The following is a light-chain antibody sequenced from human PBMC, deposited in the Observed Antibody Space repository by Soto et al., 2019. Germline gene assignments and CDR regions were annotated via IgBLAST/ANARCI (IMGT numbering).Light chain of an antibody. V-gene: IGKV1-27*01. CDR1: QGIFNY. CDR3: QKYNNAPRWT. CDR2: GAS. J-gene: IGKJ1*01. Sequence: DIQMTQSPSSLSASVGDRVTITCRASQGIFNYLAWYQQKPGKVPKLLIYGASTPQSGVPSRFSGSGSGTDFTLTISSLQPEDVATYYCQKYNNAPRWTFGQGTKVEIK.